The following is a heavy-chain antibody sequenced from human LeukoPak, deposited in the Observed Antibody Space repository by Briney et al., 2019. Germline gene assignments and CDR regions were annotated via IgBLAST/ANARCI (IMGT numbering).Heavy chain of an antibody. V-gene: IGHV3-23*01. CDR1: GLTFSSYG. J-gene: IGHJ6*02. CDR2: ISGSGANT. D-gene: IGHD1-26*01. CDR3: ARVLKGESGARGVDV. Sequence: PGASPRLSCAASGLTFSSYGMTWVRKAPGKGLEWVSSISGSGANTYYVGSVKGRFTISRDNSKNTVHLQRSSLRAEDTAVYHCARVLKGESGARGVDVWGQGTTVTVSS.